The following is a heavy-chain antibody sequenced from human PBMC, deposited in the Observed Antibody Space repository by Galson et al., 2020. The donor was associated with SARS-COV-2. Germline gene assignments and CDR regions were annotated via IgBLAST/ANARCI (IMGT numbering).Heavy chain of an antibody. V-gene: IGHV4-59*01. CDR3: ARRYSYGSGSYFWFDP. J-gene: IGHJ5*02. CDR1: GDSITNYY. CDR2: IYYSGGT. D-gene: IGHD3-10*01. Sequence: SETLSLTCSVSGDSITNYYWSCIRQPPGKGPEWIGYIYYSGGTYYNPSLTSRVTISIDTSKTQFSLRLTSVTAADTAVYYCARRYSYGSGSYFWFDPWGQGTLVAVSS.